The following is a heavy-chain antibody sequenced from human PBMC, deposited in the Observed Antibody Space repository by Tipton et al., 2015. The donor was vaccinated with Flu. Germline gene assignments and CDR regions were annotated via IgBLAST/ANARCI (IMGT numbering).Heavy chain of an antibody. J-gene: IGHJ5*01. D-gene: IGHD4-11*01. Sequence: TLSLTCSVSGASVGSPYCWGWVRQPPGKGLEWIGNICPGSPYYNPSLRSRVTISVARSKDQFSLRLTSVTAADTAVYFCARRDFSNYVSEPKNWFDFWGQGTLVTVS. CDR1: GASVGSPYC. CDR2: ICPGSP. V-gene: IGHV4-38-2*01. CDR3: ARRDFSNYVSEPKNWFDF.